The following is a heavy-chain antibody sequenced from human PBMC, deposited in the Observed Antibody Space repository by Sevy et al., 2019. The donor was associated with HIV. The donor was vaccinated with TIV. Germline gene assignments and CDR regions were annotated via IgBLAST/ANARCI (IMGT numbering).Heavy chain of an antibody. Sequence: GSLRLSCAASGFTFSSYEMNWVRQAPGKGLEWVSYISSRGSTIYYADSVKGRFTISRDNAKNSLYLQMNSLRAEDTAVYYCARADRRVWDGMDVWGQGTTVTVSS. CDR3: ARADRRVWDGMDV. CDR1: GFTFSSYE. D-gene: IGHD3-16*01. CDR2: ISSRGSTI. J-gene: IGHJ6*02. V-gene: IGHV3-48*03.